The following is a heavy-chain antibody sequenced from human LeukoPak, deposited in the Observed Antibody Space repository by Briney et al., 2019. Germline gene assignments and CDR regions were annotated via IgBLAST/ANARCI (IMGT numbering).Heavy chain of an antibody. CDR3: TTGWKWLPNKYYYYYYMDV. CDR2: IKSKTDGGTT. J-gene: IGHJ6*03. V-gene: IGHV3-15*01. CDR1: GFTFSFYS. Sequence: KPGGSLRLSCAASGFTFSFYSINWVRQAPGKGLEWVGRIKSKTDGGTTDYAAPVKGRFTISRDDSKNTLYLQMNSLKTEDTAVYYCTTGWKWLPNKYYYYYYMDVWGKGTTVTVSS. D-gene: IGHD3-22*01.